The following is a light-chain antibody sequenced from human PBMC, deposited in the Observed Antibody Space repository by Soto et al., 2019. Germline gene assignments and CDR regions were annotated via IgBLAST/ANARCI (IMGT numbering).Light chain of an antibody. Sequence: QSVLTQPTSASGSPGQSVTISCTGTSSDVGGYNYVSWYQQHPGKAPKLMIYEVSKRPSGVPDRFSGSKSGNTASLTVSWLQGEDEADYYCTSYAGDTSLGVLGGGTQLAV. CDR3: TSYAGDTSLGV. CDR1: SSDVGGYNY. CDR2: EVS. J-gene: IGLJ3*02. V-gene: IGLV2-8*01.